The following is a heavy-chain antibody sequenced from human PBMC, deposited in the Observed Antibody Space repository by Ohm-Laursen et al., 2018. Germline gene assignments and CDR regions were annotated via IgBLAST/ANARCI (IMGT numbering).Heavy chain of an antibody. D-gene: IGHD4-17*01. V-gene: IGHV3-43*01. CDR1: GFAFGDYA. J-gene: IGHJ4*02. CDR3: AKDMATVTTFTGVDY. CDR2: ISWDGGST. Sequence: SLRLSCTASGFAFGDYAMHWVRQAPGKGLEWVSLISWDGGSTYYADSVKGRFTISRDNSKNSLYLQMNSLRTEDTALYYCAKDMATVTTFTGVDYWGQGTLVTVSS.